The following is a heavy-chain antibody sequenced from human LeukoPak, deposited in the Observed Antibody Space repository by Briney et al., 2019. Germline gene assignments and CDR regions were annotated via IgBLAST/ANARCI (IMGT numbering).Heavy chain of an antibody. CDR3: ARTTTLKKTYYYGSGSYEFDY. CDR2: ISSSGSTI. V-gene: IGHV3-11*01. CDR1: GFTFSDYY. J-gene: IGHJ4*02. D-gene: IGHD3-10*01. Sequence: PGGSLRLSCAASGFTFSDYYMSWIRQAPGKGLEWVSYISSSGSTIYYADSVKGRFTISRDNAKNSLYLQMNSLRAEDTAVYYCARTTTLKKTYYYGSGSYEFDYWGQGTLVTVSS.